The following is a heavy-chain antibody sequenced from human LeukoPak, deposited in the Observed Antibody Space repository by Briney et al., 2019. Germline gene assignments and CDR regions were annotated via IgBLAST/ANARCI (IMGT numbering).Heavy chain of an antibody. V-gene: IGHV3-30*18. CDR3: AKDFGRSIPTPGPLGS. CDR1: GFIFSSYG. J-gene: IGHJ5*02. D-gene: IGHD6-13*01. CDR2: ISHDGSNK. Sequence: GGSLRLACAASGFIFSSYGMHWVRQAPGKGLEWVAIISHDGSNKYHEDSVKGRFTISRDNSNSTLFLQMDSLRAEDTAVYYCAKDFGRSIPTPGPLGSWGQGTLVTVPS.